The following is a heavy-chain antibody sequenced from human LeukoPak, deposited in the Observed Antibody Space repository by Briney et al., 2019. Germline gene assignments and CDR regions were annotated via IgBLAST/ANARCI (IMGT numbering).Heavy chain of an antibody. CDR1: GFTFSSHG. D-gene: IGHD3-22*01. CDR3: AKVTYYYDSSGYYYRVFDY. J-gene: IGHJ4*02. CDR2: ISGSSAST. V-gene: IGHV3-23*01. Sequence: GGSLRLSCAAFGFTFSSHGLSWVRQAPGKGLEWVSGISGSSASTYYADSVKGRFTISRDNSKKTLYLQMNNLRVEDTAVYYCAKVTYYYDSSGYYYRVFDYWGQGTLVTVSS.